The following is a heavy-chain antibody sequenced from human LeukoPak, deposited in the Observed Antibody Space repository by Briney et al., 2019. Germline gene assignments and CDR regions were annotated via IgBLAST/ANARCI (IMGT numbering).Heavy chain of an antibody. CDR1: GFTFSSYE. D-gene: IGHD6-13*01. V-gene: IGHV3-48*03. Sequence: GGSLRLSCAASGFTFSSYEMNWVRQAPGKGLEWVSYISSSGSTIYYADSVKGRFTISRDNAENSLYLQMNSLRAEDTAVYYCAREVSSSWYNWFDPWGQGALVTVSS. CDR3: AREVSSSWYNWFDP. J-gene: IGHJ5*02. CDR2: ISSSGSTI.